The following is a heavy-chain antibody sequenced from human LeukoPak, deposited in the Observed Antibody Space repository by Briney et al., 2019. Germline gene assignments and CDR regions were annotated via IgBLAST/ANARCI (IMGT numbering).Heavy chain of an antibody. J-gene: IGHJ6*02. CDR1: GGSFVNYY. CDR3: ARLIAPYDSRSGYYYYYGMDV. CDR2: IYYSGST. D-gene: IGHD3-22*01. V-gene: IGHV4-59*08. Sequence: SETLSLTCAISGGSFVNYYWSWIRQPPGKGLEWIGYIYYSGSTNYNPSLKSRVTISVDTSKNQFSLKLSSVTAADTAVYYCARLIAPYDSRSGYYYYYGMDVWGQGTTVTVSS.